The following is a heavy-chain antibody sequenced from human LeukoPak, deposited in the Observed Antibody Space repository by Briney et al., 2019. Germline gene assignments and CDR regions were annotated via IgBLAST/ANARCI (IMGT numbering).Heavy chain of an antibody. CDR2: ISYDGSNK. J-gene: IGHJ4*02. CDR3: ARTTVTTSAPFDY. D-gene: IGHD4-17*01. V-gene: IGHV3-30-3*01. CDR1: GFTFSSYA. Sequence: PGGSLRLSCAASGFTFSSYAMHWVRQAPGKGLEWVAVISYDGSNKYYADSVKGRFTISRDNSRNTLYLQMNSLRAEDTAVYYCARTTVTTSAPFDYWGQGTLVTVSS.